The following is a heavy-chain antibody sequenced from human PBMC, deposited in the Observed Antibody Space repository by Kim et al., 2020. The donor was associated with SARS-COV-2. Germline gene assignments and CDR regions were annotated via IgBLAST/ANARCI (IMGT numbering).Heavy chain of an antibody. V-gene: IGHV3-21*01. CDR2: ISSSSSYI. D-gene: IGHD3-10*01. CDR3: AREYGSGERYYYYGMDV. Sequence: GGSLRLSCAASGFTFSSYSMNWVRQAPGKGLEWVSSISSSSSYIYYEDSVKGRFTISRDNAKNSLYLQMNSLRAEDTAVYYCAREYGSGERYYYYGMDVWGQGTTVTVSS. J-gene: IGHJ6*02. CDR1: GFTFSSYS.